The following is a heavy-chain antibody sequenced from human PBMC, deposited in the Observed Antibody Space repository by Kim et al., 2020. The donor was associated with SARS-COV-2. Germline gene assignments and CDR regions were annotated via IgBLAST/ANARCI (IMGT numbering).Heavy chain of an antibody. J-gene: IGHJ4*02. CDR1: GYTFTNST. CDR3: ARAGSGCHYGGDY. V-gene: IGHV1-3*01. CDR2: IDVDTGNT. Sequence: ASVKVSCKASGYTFTNSTIHWVRQAPGQRLEWMGWIDVDTGNTRYLEKLQGRVTITRDTSARTAYMELSSLGSEDTALYYCARAGSGCHYGGDYWGQGTLVTVSS. D-gene: IGHD3-10*01.